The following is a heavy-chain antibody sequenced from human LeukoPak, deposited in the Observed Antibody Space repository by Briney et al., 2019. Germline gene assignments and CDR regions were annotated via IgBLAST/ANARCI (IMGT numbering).Heavy chain of an antibody. J-gene: IGHJ4*02. V-gene: IGHV3-48*03. D-gene: IGHD6-19*01. CDR1: GFTFSSYE. CDR3: ARVQGGIAVALDY. CDR2: ISTTGSSI. Sequence: GGSLRLSCAASGFTFSSYEMNWVRQAPGKGLEWVSYISTTGSSIYYADSVKGRFTISRDNVKNLLYLQMNSLRAEDTAVYYCARVQGGIAVALDYWGQGTLATVSS.